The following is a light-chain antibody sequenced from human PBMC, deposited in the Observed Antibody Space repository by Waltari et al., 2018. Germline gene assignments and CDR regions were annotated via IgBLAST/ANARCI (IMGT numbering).Light chain of an antibody. CDR1: QSVATY. CDR2: DGN. CDR3: QQRTDWLYT. J-gene: IGKJ2*01. Sequence: PGERATLSCRASQSVATYLAWFKQRPGQAPRLLIYDGNKRATGIPSRFSGSGYGTAFTLTISSLEPEDFAVYYCQQRTDWLYTFGQGTKLEIK. V-gene: IGKV3-11*01.